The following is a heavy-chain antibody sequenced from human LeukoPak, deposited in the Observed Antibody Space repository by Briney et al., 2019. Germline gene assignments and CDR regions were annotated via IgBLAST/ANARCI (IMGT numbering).Heavy chain of an antibody. Sequence: SETLSLTCTVSGGSISSSSYYWGWIRQPPGKGLEWIGSIYYSGSTYYNPSLKSRVTISVDTSKNQFSLKLSFVTAADTAVYYCARLEAVWFDPWGQGTLVTVSS. D-gene: IGHD6-19*01. V-gene: IGHV4-39*01. CDR3: ARLEAVWFDP. J-gene: IGHJ5*02. CDR2: IYYSGST. CDR1: GGSISSSSYY.